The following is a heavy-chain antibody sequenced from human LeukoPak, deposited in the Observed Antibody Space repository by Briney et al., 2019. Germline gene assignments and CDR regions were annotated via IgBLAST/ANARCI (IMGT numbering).Heavy chain of an antibody. V-gene: IGHV4-61*08. D-gene: IGHD3-10*01. J-gene: IGHJ4*02. CDR3: ARVVYSGSWGYFDY. CDR2: ILYSGST. Sequence: SETLSLTCTVSGGSLSGGDYYWTWIRQHPGKGLEWIGHILYSGSTSYTPSLKSRLTISIDTSKTQFYLKLSSVTAADTAVYYCARVVYSGSWGYFDYWGQGILVTVSS. CDR1: GGSLSGGDYY.